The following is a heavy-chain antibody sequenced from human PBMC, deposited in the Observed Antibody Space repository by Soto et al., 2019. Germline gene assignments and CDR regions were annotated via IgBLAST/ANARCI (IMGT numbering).Heavy chain of an antibody. Sequence: GGSLRLSCAASGFTFSSYAMHWVRQAPGKGLEWVAVISYDGSNKYYADSVKGRFTISRDNSKNTLYLQMNSLRAEDTVVYYCARDTWALITWHGMDVWGQGTTVTVSS. CDR1: GFTFSSYA. D-gene: IGHD1-26*01. V-gene: IGHV3-30-3*01. CDR2: ISYDGSNK. J-gene: IGHJ6*02. CDR3: ARDTWALITWHGMDV.